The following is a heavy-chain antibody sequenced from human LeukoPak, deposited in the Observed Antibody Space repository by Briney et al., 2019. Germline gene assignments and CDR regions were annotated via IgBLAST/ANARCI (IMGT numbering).Heavy chain of an antibody. J-gene: IGHJ6*03. D-gene: IGHD6-19*01. CDR3: TRDVVAGLYYYYYYYMDV. CDR2: IRSKAYGGTT. Sequence: NPGGSLRLSCTASGFTFGDYAMSWFRQAPGKGLEWVGFIRSKAYGGTTEYAASVKGRFTISRDDSKSIAYLQMNSLKTEDTAVYYCTRDVVAGLYYYYYYYMDVWGKGTTVTVSS. CDR1: GFTFGDYA. V-gene: IGHV3-49*05.